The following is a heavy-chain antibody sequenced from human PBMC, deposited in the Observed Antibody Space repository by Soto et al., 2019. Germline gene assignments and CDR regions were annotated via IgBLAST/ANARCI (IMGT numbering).Heavy chain of an antibody. V-gene: IGHV3-53*01. D-gene: IGHD3-9*01. CDR2: IYSGGST. CDR1: GFTVSSNY. J-gene: IGHJ6*02. Sequence: PGGSLRLSCAASGFTVSSNYMSWVRQAPGKGLEWVSVIYSGGSTYYADSVKGRFTISRDNSKNTLYLQMNSLRAEDTAVYYCARDKLIETYSDILTGSQGYYYGMDVWGHGTTVTVSS. CDR3: ARDKLIETYSDILTGSQGYYYGMDV.